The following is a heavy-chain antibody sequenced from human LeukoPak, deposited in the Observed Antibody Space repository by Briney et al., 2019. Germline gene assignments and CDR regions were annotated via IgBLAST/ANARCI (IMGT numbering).Heavy chain of an antibody. CDR2: INPNSGGT. CDR1: GYTFTGYY. J-gene: IGHJ4*02. D-gene: IGHD2-15*01. Sequence: ASVKASCKASGYTFTGYYMHWVRQAPGQGLEWMGWINPNSGGTNYAQKFQGRVTMTRDTSISTAYMELSRLRSDDTAVYYCAREVPVATNFDYWGQGTLVTVSS. CDR3: AREVPVATNFDY. V-gene: IGHV1-2*02.